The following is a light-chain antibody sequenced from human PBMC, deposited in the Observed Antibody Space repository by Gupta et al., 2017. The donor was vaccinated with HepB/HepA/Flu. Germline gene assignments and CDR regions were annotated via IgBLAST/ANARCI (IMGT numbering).Light chain of an antibody. CDR1: NSDIGSYNR. V-gene: IGLV2-18*02. CDR3: SSYTSSSTFV. J-gene: IGLJ1*01. CDR2: EVS. Sequence: QPALTQTPSVSGSPGQSVTISCTGTNSDIGSYNRVSWYQQPPGTAPKLMIYEVSYRPSGVPDRFSGSKSDNTASLTISGLQAEDEAEYYCSSYTSSSTFVVGAGTKVTVL.